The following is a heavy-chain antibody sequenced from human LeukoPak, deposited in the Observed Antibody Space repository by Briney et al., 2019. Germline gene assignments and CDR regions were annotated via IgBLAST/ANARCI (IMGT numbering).Heavy chain of an antibody. CDR1: GYTFTGYY. J-gene: IGHJ4*02. Sequence: ASVKVSCKASGYTFTGYYMHWVRRAPGQGLEWMGWINPNSGGTNYAQKFQGRVTMTRDTSISTAYMELSRLRSDDTAVYYCAVPPLYSSGWYPDYWGQGTLVTVSS. D-gene: IGHD6-19*01. V-gene: IGHV1-2*02. CDR3: AVPPLYSSGWYPDY. CDR2: INPNSGGT.